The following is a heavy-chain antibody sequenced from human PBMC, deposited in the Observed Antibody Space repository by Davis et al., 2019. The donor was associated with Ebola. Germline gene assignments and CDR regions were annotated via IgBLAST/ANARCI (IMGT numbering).Heavy chain of an antibody. Sequence: GESLKISCKGSGYSFTNYWIAWVRQMPGKGPEWMGIIYSGDSDTRYSPSFEGQVTISADKSTTTAYLQWSSLKASDTAMYYCARHTSSSGWYFDYWGQGTLVTVSS. J-gene: IGHJ4*02. CDR2: IYSGDSDT. D-gene: IGHD6-19*01. V-gene: IGHV5-51*01. CDR1: GYSFTNYW. CDR3: ARHTSSSGWYFDY.